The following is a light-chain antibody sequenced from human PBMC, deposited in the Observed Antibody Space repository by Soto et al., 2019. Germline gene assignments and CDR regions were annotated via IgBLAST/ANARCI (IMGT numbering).Light chain of an antibody. V-gene: IGLV2-23*01. J-gene: IGLJ2*01. CDR3: CSYAGSSTLV. CDR2: EGS. Sequence: QSALTQPASVSGSPGQSITISCTGTSSDVGSYNLVSWYQQHPGKAPKLMIYEGSKRPSGVSNRFSGSKSRNTASLTISGLQAEDEADYYCCSYAGSSTLVFGGGTKLTV. CDR1: SSDVGSYNL.